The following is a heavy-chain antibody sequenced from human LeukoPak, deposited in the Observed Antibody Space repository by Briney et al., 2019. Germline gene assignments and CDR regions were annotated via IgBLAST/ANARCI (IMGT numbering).Heavy chain of an antibody. J-gene: IGHJ4*02. Sequence: PGGSLRLSCAASGFTFSSYAMSWVRQAPGKGLEWVSAISGSGGSTYYADSVRGRFTISRDNSKNTLYLQMNSLRAEDTAVYYCARVAVAGTDFDYWGQGTLVTVSS. CDR2: ISGSGGST. CDR3: ARVAVAGTDFDY. CDR1: GFTFSSYA. D-gene: IGHD6-19*01. V-gene: IGHV3-23*01.